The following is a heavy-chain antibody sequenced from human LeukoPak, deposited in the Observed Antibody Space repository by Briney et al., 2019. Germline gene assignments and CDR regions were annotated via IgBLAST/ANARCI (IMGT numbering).Heavy chain of an antibody. D-gene: IGHD2-2*01. CDR3: ARPRGIVVVPAALHFDY. Sequence: SETLSLTCTVSGGSISSYYWSWIRQPPGKGLEWIGSIYYSGSTYYNPSLKSRVTISVDTSKNQFSLKLSSVTAADTAVYYCARPRGIVVVPAALHFDYWGQGTLVTVYS. J-gene: IGHJ4*02. CDR1: GGSISSYY. CDR2: IYYSGST. V-gene: IGHV4-39*01.